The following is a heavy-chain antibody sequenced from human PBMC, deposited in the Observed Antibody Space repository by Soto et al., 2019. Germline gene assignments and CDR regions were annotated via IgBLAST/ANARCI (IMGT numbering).Heavy chain of an antibody. CDR1: GGTFSSYT. CDR2: IIPILGIA. D-gene: IGHD4-17*01. CDR3: ASLGYGDYVPPDDYYGMDV. J-gene: IGHJ6*02. Sequence: QVQLVQSGAEVKKPGSSVKVSCKASGGTFSSYTISWVRQAPGQGLEWMGRIIPILGIANYAQKFQGRVTITQDKSTSTAYMELSSLRSEDTAVYYCASLGYGDYVPPDDYYGMDVWGQGTPVTVSS. V-gene: IGHV1-69*02.